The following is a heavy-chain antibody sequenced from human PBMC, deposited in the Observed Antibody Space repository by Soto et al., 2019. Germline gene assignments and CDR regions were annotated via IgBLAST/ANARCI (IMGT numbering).Heavy chain of an antibody. CDR3: ARDRSRDIVVVPAAIKRYYYGMDV. Sequence: SVKVSCKASGGTFSSYAISWVRQAPGQGLEWMGGIIPIFGTANYAQKFQGRVTITADESTSTAYMELSSLRSEDTAVYYCARDRSRDIVVVPAAIKRYYYGMDVWCQGXTVTVSS. CDR1: GGTFSSYA. D-gene: IGHD2-2*02. V-gene: IGHV1-69*13. J-gene: IGHJ6*02. CDR2: IIPIFGTA.